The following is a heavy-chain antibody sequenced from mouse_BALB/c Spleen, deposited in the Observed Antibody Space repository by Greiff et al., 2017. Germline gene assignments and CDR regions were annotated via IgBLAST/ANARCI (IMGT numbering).Heavy chain of an antibody. D-gene: IGHD6-2*01. J-gene: IGHJ2*01. CDR1: GFTFTDYY. CDR2: IRNKANGYTT. CDR3: ARGLLDY. Sequence: EVHLVESGGGLVQPGGSLRLSCATSGFTFTDYYMSWVRQPPGKALEWLGFIRNKANGYTTEYSASVKGRFTISRDNSQSILYLQMNTLRAEDSATYYCARGLLDYWGQGTTLTVSS. V-gene: IGHV7-3*02.